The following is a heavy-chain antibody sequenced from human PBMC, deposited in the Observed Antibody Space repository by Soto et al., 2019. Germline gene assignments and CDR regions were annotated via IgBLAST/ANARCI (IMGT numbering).Heavy chain of an antibody. Sequence: QVQLQESGPGLVKPSETLSLTCTVSGGSISSYYWSWIRQPPGKGLEWIGYIYYSGSTNYNPSLKSRFTISVDTSKNQFSLKLSSVTAADTAVYYCARGAARSGYYSYYYYMDVWGKGTTVTVSS. V-gene: IGHV4-59*01. CDR3: ARGAARSGYYSYYYYMDV. J-gene: IGHJ6*03. D-gene: IGHD3-3*01. CDR1: GGSISSYY. CDR2: IYYSGST.